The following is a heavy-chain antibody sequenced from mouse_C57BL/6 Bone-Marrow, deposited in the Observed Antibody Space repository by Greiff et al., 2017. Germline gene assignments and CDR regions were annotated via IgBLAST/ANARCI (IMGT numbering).Heavy chain of an antibody. V-gene: IGHV1-81*01. CDR3: ASGEFYCGSSFSYAMDY. D-gene: IGHD1-1*01. J-gene: IGHJ4*01. Sequence: QVQLKQSGAELARPGASVKLSCKASGYTFTSYGISWVKQRTGQGLEWIGEIYPRSGNTYYNEKFKGKATLTADKSSSTAYMEHRSLTSEDSAVYFCASGEFYCGSSFSYAMDYWGQGTSVTVSS. CDR1: GYTFTSYG. CDR2: IYPRSGNT.